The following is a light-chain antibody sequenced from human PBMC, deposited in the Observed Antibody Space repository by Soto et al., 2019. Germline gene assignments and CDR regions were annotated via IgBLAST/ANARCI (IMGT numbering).Light chain of an antibody. V-gene: IGKV3-11*01. CDR2: EAS. CDR1: QTINNY. CDR3: QQRTNWPHFS. Sequence: ELVLTQSPSTPSLSPGERATLSGRANQTINNYLAWFQQKPGQAPRLLIYEASTRAAGTRARFSGSGSGTDFTLTITSLALEELAVYYCQQRTNWPHFSFGQGTKLESK. J-gene: IGKJ2*03.